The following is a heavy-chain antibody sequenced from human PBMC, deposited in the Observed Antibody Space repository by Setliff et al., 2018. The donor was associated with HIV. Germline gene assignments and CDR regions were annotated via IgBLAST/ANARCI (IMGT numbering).Heavy chain of an antibody. CDR1: GGSISSGRYY. V-gene: IGHV4-39*07. CDR3: ASGGPRLHDY. D-gene: IGHD1-26*01. J-gene: IGHJ4*02. Sequence: SETLSLTCTVSGGSISSGRYYWGWIRQPPGKGLEWVGTNYNSRGTYYKSSLRSRLIISLDTSKNQFSLIMSSVTAADTAVYFFASGGPRLHDYWGQGTLVTVSS. CDR2: NYNSRGT.